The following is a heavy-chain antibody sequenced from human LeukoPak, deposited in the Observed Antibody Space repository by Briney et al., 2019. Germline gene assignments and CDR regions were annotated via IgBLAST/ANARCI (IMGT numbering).Heavy chain of an antibody. CDR1: GGSISSYY. V-gene: IGHV4-59*08. CDR2: IYYSGST. D-gene: IGHD2-15*01. Sequence: SETLSLTCTVSGGSISSYYWSWIRQPPGKGLEWIGYIYYSGSTNYSPSLKSRVTISVDTSKNQFSLKLSSVTAADTAVYYCARHPQYCSGGSCYSGVPVYYFDYWGQGTLVTVSS. J-gene: IGHJ4*02. CDR3: ARHPQYCSGGSCYSGVPVYYFDY.